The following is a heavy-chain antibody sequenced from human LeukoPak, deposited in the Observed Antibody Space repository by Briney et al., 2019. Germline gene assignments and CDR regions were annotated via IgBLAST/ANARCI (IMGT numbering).Heavy chain of an antibody. CDR2: IIPILGTT. V-gene: IGHV1-69*04. D-gene: IGHD1-1*01. Sequence: SVKVSCKASGGTFSSSVIPWVRQAPGQGFEWMGRIIPILGTTNYSQKFQGRVTITADKSTDTADMELSSLRSEDTAVYYCAKPARGDWDDGIYYYGLNVWDQGTTVTVSS. J-gene: IGHJ6*02. CDR3: AKPARGDWDDGIYYYGLNV. CDR1: GGTFSSSV.